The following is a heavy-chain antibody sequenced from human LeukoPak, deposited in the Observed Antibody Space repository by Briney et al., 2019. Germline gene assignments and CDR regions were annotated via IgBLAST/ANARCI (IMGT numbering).Heavy chain of an antibody. CDR2: INSNNGVS. CDR1: GYTFTGYY. Sequence: ASVNVSCTASGYTFTGYYIHWVRLAPGPGLAWMGRINSNNGVSNYAQRFQGRVTMTRDTSISTAYMELSGLTSDDTAVYYCARRFCTGGSCYPDYWGQGTLVTVSS. J-gene: IGHJ4*02. CDR3: ARRFCTGGSCYPDY. V-gene: IGHV1-2*02. D-gene: IGHD2-15*01.